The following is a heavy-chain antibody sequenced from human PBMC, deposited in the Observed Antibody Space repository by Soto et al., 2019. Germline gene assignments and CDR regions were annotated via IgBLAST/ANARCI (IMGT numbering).Heavy chain of an antibody. CDR3: ASSGWYQGGCFDP. CDR2: IKQDGSEK. V-gene: IGHV3-7*01. J-gene: IGHJ5*02. D-gene: IGHD6-19*01. CDR1: GFTFSSYW. Sequence: GGSLRLSCAASGFTFSSYWMSWVRQAPGKGLEWVANIKQDGSEKYYVDSVKGRFTISRDNAKNSLYLQMNSLRAEDTAVYYCASSGWYQGGCFDPWGQGTLVTVSS.